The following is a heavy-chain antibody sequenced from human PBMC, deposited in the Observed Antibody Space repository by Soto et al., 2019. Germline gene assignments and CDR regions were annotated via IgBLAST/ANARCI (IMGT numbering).Heavy chain of an antibody. J-gene: IGHJ4*02. CDR1: GVTFNTHV. CDR2: IYFDGIAT. V-gene: IGHV3-74*01. CDR3: ARGGEIGVEY. Sequence: VGSLGLCCAASGVTFNTHVMQGVRQAPGKGLVWVSRIYFDGIATNYSDSVKGRLTVSRDNAKNTVYLHVNTLRDEDTAVYYCARGGEIGVEYWGQGTLVTVSS.